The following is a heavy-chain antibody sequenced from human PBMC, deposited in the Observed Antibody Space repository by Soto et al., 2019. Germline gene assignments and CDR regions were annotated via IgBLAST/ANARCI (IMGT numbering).Heavy chain of an antibody. CDR3: ARLADTSGYYYCDY. J-gene: IGHJ4*02. V-gene: IGHV5-51*01. D-gene: IGHD3-22*01. Sequence: GESLKISCNGSGYRFTDYWIGWVRQMPGKGLEWMGISYPDDAETRYSPSFQGQVTFSADKSISTAYLQCSGLKASDTAMYYCARLADTSGYYYCDYWGPETVVTVSS. CDR1: GYRFTDYW. CDR2: SYPDDAET.